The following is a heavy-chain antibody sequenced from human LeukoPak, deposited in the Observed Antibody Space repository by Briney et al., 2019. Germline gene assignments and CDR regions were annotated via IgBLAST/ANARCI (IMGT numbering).Heavy chain of an antibody. CDR1: GFTFNDYA. D-gene: IGHD6-19*01. J-gene: IGHJ3*02. Sequence: GGSLRLSCAASGFTFNDYAMHWVRQAPGKGLEWVSDISYDGSNKYYADSVKGRFTISRDNSKNTLYLQMNSLRAEDTAVYYCAKGMSSGWYVAFDIWGQGTMVTVSS. CDR3: AKGMSSGWYVAFDI. V-gene: IGHV3-30*18. CDR2: ISYDGSNK.